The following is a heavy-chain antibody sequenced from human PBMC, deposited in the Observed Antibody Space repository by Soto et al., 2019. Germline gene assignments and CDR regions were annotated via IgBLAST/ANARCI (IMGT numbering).Heavy chain of an antibody. D-gene: IGHD3-16*01. J-gene: IGHJ4*02. CDR2: ISASGGTT. V-gene: IGHV3-23*01. Sequence: EVQLLESGGGLVQPGGSLRLSCAGSGFTFSSYAMTWVRQAPEKGLEWVSSISASGGTTYYADSVKGRFTISRDNSKNTLGLQKNSPRAEGTALYFRAEEGLGAAAKGRSTPFDYWGQGTLVTVSS. CDR3: AEEGLGAAAKGRSTPFDY. CDR1: GFTFSSYA.